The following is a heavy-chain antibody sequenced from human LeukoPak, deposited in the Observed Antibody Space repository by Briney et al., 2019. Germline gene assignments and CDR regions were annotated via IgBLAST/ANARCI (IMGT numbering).Heavy chain of an antibody. D-gene: IGHD5-18*01. CDR3: ARHVYSYGHNWFDP. CDR2: IYYSGST. J-gene: IGHJ5*02. V-gene: IGHV4-39*01. Sequence: SETLSLTCTVSGGSISSSSYYWGWLRQPPGKGLEGVGSIYYSGSTYYNPSLKSRVTISVDTSKNQFSLKLSSVTAADPAVYYCARHVYSYGHNWFDPWGQGTLVTVSS. CDR1: GGSISSSSYY.